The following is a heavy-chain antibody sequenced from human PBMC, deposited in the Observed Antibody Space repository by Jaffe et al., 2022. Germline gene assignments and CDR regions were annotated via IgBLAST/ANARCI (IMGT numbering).Heavy chain of an antibody. D-gene: IGHD2-2*03. CDR2: IYHSGST. Sequence: QVQLQESGPGLVKPSETLSLTCAVSGYSISSGYYWGWIRQPPGKGLEWIGSIYHSGSTYYNPSLKSRVTISVDTSKNQFSLKLSSVTAADTAVYYCARHGYCSSTSCYVFDYWGQGTLVTVSS. J-gene: IGHJ4*02. CDR1: GYSISSGYY. V-gene: IGHV4-38-2*01. CDR3: ARHGYCSSTSCYVFDY.